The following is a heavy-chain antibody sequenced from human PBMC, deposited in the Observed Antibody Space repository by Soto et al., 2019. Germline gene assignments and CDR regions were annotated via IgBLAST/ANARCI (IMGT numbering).Heavy chain of an antibody. CDR2: IYPGDSDT. CDR1: GYSFTSYW. V-gene: IGHV5-51*01. Sequence: GESLKISCKVSGYSFTSYWIGWVRQMPGKGLEWMGIIYPGDSDTRYSPSFRGQVTISADKSISTAYLQWSSLKASDTAMYYCASLYDNSDHYFDYWGQGTPVTVSS. CDR3: ASLYDNSDHYFDY. D-gene: IGHD3-22*01. J-gene: IGHJ4*02.